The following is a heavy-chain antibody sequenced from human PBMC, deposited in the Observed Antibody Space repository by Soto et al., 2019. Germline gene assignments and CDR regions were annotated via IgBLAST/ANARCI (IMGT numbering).Heavy chain of an antibody. Sequence: GGSLRLSCAASGFTFSSYGMHWVRQAPGKGLEWVAVIWYDGSNKYYADSVKGRFTISRDNSKNTLYLQMNSLRAEDTAGYYCARGQSFRVGYCSGGSCYSGFRYYYYMDVWGKGTTVTVSS. J-gene: IGHJ6*03. CDR1: GFTFSSYG. CDR2: IWYDGSNK. D-gene: IGHD2-15*01. V-gene: IGHV3-33*01. CDR3: ARGQSFRVGYCSGGSCYSGFRYYYYMDV.